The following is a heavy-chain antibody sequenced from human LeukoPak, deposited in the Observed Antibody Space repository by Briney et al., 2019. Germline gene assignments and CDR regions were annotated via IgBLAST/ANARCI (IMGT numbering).Heavy chain of an antibody. D-gene: IGHD3-9*01. V-gene: IGHV4-30-4*01. CDR1: GGSISSGDYY. J-gene: IGHJ4*02. CDR2: IYYSGST. Sequence: PSQTLSHTCTVSGGSISSGDYYWSWIRQPPGKGLEWIGYIYYSGSTYYNPSLKSRVTMSVDTSKNQFSLKLSSVTAADTAVYYCARRYYDILTGYPYYFDYWGQGTLVTVSS. CDR3: ARRYYDILTGYPYYFDY.